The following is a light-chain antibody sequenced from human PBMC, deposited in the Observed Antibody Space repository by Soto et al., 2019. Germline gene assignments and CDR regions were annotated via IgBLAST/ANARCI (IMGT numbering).Light chain of an antibody. Sequence: IVLTQSPSTLSLSPGKRATLSCRASQNISNYLIWYQQKPGQAPRLLIYDVSNRAAGIPARFSGSGSGTDFTLAISRLEPEDFAVYYCQQYGNSAYTFGQGTKVDIK. CDR1: QNISNY. CDR2: DVS. CDR3: QQYGNSAYT. V-gene: IGKV3-11*01. J-gene: IGKJ2*01.